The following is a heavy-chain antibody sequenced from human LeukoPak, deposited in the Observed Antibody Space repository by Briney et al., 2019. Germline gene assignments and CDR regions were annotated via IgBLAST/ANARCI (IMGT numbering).Heavy chain of an antibody. CDR2: IIPIFGTA. CDR3: ARSTYYDILTGYPNWFDP. D-gene: IGHD3-9*01. CDR1: GGTFSNYA. Sequence: LVKVSCEASGGTFSNYAISWVRQAPGQGLEWMGGIIPIFGTANYAQKFQGRVTITADESTSTAYMELSSLRSEDTAVYYCARSTYYDILTGYPNWFDPWGQGTLVTVSS. J-gene: IGHJ5*02. V-gene: IGHV1-69*01.